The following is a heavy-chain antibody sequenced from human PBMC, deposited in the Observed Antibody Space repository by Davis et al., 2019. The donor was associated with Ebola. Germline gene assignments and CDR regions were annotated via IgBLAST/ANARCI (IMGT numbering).Heavy chain of an antibody. Sequence: MPSETLSPTCTVSAGSMSTYYWAWIRQSPGKRLEWIGSIFSNGNTNDHPSLKSRVTISVDTSKKQFSLRLTSVTAADTAIYYCARTKAVGAPFDFWGQGTQITVSS. CDR2: IFSNGNT. CDR1: AGSMSTYY. CDR3: ARTKAVGAPFDF. J-gene: IGHJ4*02. V-gene: IGHV4-59*01. D-gene: IGHD1-26*01.